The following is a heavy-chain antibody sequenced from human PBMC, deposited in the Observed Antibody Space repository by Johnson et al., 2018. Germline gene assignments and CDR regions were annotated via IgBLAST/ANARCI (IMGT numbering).Heavy chain of an antibody. V-gene: IGHV3-66*02. CDR2: IYSGGST. CDR1: GFTVSTNY. J-gene: IGHJ6*03. Sequence: VQLVQSGGGLVQPGGSLRLSCAASGFTVSTNYMTWVRQAPGKGLEWVSVIYSGGSTYYADSVKGRFTISRDNSKNTLYLQMNSLRAEDTAVYYCARRNVNSYYYMDVWGKGTTVTVSS. CDR3: ARRNVNSYYYMDV.